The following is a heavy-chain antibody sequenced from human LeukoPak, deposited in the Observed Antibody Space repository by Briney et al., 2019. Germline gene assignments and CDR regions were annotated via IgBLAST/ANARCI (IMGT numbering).Heavy chain of an antibody. CDR2: ISSSSSYI. Sequence: GGSLRLSCAASGFTFSSYSMNWVRQAPGKGLEWVSCISSSSSYIYYADSVKGRFTISRDNAKNSLYLQMNSLRAEDTAVYYYARDRPSSGWYGELDYWGQGTLVTVSS. V-gene: IGHV3-21*01. CDR3: ARDRPSSGWYGELDY. J-gene: IGHJ4*02. CDR1: GFTFSSYS. D-gene: IGHD6-19*01.